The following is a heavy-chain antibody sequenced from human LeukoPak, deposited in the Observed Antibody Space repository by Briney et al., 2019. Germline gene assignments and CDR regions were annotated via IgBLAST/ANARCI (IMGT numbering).Heavy chain of an antibody. J-gene: IGHJ4*02. Sequence: GGSLRLSCSASGFTFSNYPMHWVRQAPGKGLEYVSAITGNGDNTDYADSVKGRFTISRDNSKNTLYLQMSNLRADDTAVYYCVKKYGSGSHYDYWGQGTLVTVSS. CDR1: GFTFSNYP. CDR2: ITGNGDNT. D-gene: IGHD3-10*01. V-gene: IGHV3-64D*06. CDR3: VKKYGSGSHYDY.